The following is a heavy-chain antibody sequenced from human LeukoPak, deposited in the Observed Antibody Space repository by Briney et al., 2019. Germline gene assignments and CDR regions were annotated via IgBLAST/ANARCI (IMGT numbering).Heavy chain of an antibody. J-gene: IGHJ4*02. CDR1: GFTFSSYT. CDR2: ITRSSNYI. D-gene: IGHD3-22*01. CDR3: ASSRYDSSGYYGIIAY. V-gene: IGHV3-21*01. Sequence: GGSLRLSCVASGFTFSSYTMNWVRQAPGKGLEWVSCITRSSNYIYYADSVKGRFTISRDNAKNSLYLQMNSLRAEDTAVYYCASSRYDSSGYYGIIAYWGQGTLVTVSS.